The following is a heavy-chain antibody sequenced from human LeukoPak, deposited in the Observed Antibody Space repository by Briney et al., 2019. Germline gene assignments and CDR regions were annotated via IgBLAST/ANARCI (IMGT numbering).Heavy chain of an antibody. CDR1: GGTFSSYA. Sequence: SVKVSCKASGGTFSSYAISWVRQAPGQGLEWMGGIIPIFGTANYAQKFQGRVTITADESTSTAYMELSSLRSEDTAIYYCAREIVGTIKSYFDYWGQGTLVTASS. CDR3: AREIVGTIKSYFDY. D-gene: IGHD1-26*01. CDR2: IIPIFGTA. V-gene: IGHV1-69*13. J-gene: IGHJ4*02.